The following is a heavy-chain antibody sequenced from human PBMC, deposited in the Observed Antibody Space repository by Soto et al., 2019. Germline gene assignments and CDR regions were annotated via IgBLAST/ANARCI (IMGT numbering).Heavy chain of an antibody. D-gene: IGHD2-2*01. J-gene: IGHJ6*02. CDR1: GFTFSSYA. V-gene: IGHV3-23*01. Sequence: RGSLRLSCAASGFTFSSYAMSWVRQAPGQGLEWVSAISGSGGSTYYADSVKGRFTISRDNSKNTLYLQMNSLRAEDTAVYYCAKAQHYCSSTSCYLYCYYGMGVWGQGTRVTVSS. CDR2: ISGSGGST. CDR3: AKAQHYCSSTSCYLYCYYGMGV.